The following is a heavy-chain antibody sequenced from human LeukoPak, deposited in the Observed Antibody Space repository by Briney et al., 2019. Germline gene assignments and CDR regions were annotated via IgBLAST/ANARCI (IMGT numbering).Heavy chain of an antibody. J-gene: IGHJ4*02. CDR2: IKEDGSKK. Sequence: GGSLRLSCAASGFTFSEFWMSWVRQAPGKGLEWLANIKEDGSKKYYVDSVKGRFTISRDNAKNSLFLPMNSLRNEDTAVYYCVRDAVTAYWGQGTLVTVSS. V-gene: IGHV3-7*01. CDR1: GFTFSEFW. CDR3: VRDAVTAY. D-gene: IGHD2-21*02.